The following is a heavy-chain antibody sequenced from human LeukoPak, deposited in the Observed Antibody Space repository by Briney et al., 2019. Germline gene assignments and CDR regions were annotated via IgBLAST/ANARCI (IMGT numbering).Heavy chain of an antibody. CDR3: AREYYDSSGLDY. J-gene: IGHJ4*02. Sequence: VASVKVSCKASEYTFTSYYMHWVRQAPGQGLEWMGWINPNSGGTNYAQKFQGRVTMTRDTSISTAYMELSRLRSDDTAVYYCAREYYDSSGLDYWGQGTLVTVSS. D-gene: IGHD3-22*01. CDR2: INPNSGGT. CDR1: EYTFTSYY. V-gene: IGHV1-2*02.